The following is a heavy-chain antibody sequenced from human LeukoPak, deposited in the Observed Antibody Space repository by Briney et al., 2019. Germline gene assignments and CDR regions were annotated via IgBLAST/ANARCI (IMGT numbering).Heavy chain of an antibody. CDR3: ARGRVVTAHAFDI. Sequence: GASVKVSCKASGYTFTSYDINWVRQATGQGLEWMGWMNPNSGNTGYAQKFQGRVTMTRNTSISTAYIELSSLRSEDTAVYYCARGRVVTAHAFDIWGQGTMVTVSS. D-gene: IGHD2-21*02. J-gene: IGHJ3*02. CDR2: MNPNSGNT. CDR1: GYTFTSYD. V-gene: IGHV1-8*01.